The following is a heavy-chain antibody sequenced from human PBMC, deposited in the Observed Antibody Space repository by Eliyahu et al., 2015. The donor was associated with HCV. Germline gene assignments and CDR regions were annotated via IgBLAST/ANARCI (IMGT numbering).Heavy chain of an antibody. Sequence: QVTLKESGPTSVKPTETLTLTCNFSGFSLNSRXXALGWIRQSPGKALEGLAVIFSDEGXRYSPSLKTRLTIVKDTSDNHVVLTMTNMDPADTGSYFCVHRQGFCAGSNCWFYYSLDVWGQGTTVTVSS. J-gene: IGHJ6*02. D-gene: IGHD3/OR15-3a*01. CDR2: IFSDEGX. V-gene: IGHV2-5*02. CDR1: GFSLNSRXXA. CDR3: VHRQGFCAGSNCWFYYSLDV.